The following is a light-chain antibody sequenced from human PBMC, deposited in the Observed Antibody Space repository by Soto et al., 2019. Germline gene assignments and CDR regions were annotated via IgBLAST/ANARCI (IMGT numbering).Light chain of an antibody. CDR3: STWDDSLNGLI. CDR2: SNS. J-gene: IGLJ2*01. Sequence: QSVLAQPPSASGTPGQTVTISCSGGSSNIKTNGVSCYQQLPGAAPKLLIYSNSQRPSGAPDRFSGSKSGTSASLAISGLQSEDEATYHCSTWDDSLNGLIFGGGTKLTVL. V-gene: IGLV1-44*01. CDR1: SSNIKTNG.